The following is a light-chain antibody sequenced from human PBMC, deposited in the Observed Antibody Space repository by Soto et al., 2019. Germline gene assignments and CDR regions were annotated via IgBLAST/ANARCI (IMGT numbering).Light chain of an antibody. CDR3: QQYNSYSRT. CDR2: DAS. J-gene: IGKJ2*02. CDR1: QRISTD. V-gene: IGKV1-6*01. Sequence: IQMTQSPSSLSASVGDRVTLTCRASQRISTDLGWYQQKPGKAPKILIYDASNLESGVPSRFSGSGSGTEFTLTISSLQPEDFATYYCQQYNSYSRTFGGGTKLEIK.